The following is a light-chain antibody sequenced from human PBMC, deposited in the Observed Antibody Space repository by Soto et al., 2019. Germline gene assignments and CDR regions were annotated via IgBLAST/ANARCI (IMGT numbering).Light chain of an antibody. J-gene: IGKJ2*01. CDR3: QQRSNWPPYT. CDR2: DAS. Sequence: TQSPSSLSASVGDRVTLSCRASQSVSSYLAWYQQKPGQAPRLLIYDASNRATGIPARFSGSGSGTDFTLTISSLEPEDFAVYYCQQRSNWPPYTFGQGTKLEIK. V-gene: IGKV3-11*01. CDR1: QSVSSY.